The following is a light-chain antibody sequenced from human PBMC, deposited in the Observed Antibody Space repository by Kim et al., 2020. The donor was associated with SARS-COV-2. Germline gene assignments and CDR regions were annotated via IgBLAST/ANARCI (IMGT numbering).Light chain of an antibody. CDR2: QDS. CDR1: KLGDKY. V-gene: IGLV3-1*01. CDR3: QAWDSSTAV. J-gene: IGLJ1*01. Sequence: SVYQGQTASITCSGDKLGDKYACWYQQKPGQSPVLVIYQDSKRPSGIPERFSGSNSGNTATLTISGTQAMDEADYYCQAWDSSTAVFGTGTKVTVL.